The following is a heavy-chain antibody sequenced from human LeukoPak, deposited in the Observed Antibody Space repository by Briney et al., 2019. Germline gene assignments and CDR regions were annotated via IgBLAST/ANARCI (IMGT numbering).Heavy chain of an antibody. Sequence: PSETLSLTCTVSGGSISSGGYYWSWIRQHPGKGLEWIGYIYYSGSTYYNPSLKSRVTISVDTSKNQFSLKLSSVTAADTAMYYCARDRRSSSSAYFDYWGQGTLVTVSS. CDR1: GGSISSGGYY. CDR3: ARDRRSSSSAYFDY. CDR2: IYYSGST. J-gene: IGHJ4*02. D-gene: IGHD6-6*01. V-gene: IGHV4-31*03.